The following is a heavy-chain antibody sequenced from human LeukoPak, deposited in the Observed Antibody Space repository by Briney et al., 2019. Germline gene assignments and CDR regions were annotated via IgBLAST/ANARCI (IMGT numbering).Heavy chain of an antibody. Sequence: GGSLRLSCAGSGFTFSSYAMSWVRQAPGKGLEWVSAISGSGGSTYYADSVKGRFTISRDNSKNTLYLQMNSLRAEDTAVYDCAKDNRLIFGLGCYFDSWGQGTLVTVSS. CDR1: GFTFSSYA. CDR2: ISGSGGST. V-gene: IGHV3-23*01. CDR3: AKDNRLIFGLGCYFDS. D-gene: IGHD3/OR15-3a*01. J-gene: IGHJ4*02.